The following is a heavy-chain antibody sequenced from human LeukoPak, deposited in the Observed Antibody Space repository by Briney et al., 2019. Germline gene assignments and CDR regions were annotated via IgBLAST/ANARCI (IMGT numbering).Heavy chain of an antibody. CDR2: ITSSGDGT. J-gene: IGHJ4*02. D-gene: IGHD3-22*01. Sequence: GGSLRLSCAASGFTFSIYAMSWVRQAPGKGLQWVSSITSSGDGTYYADSVKGRFTTSRDNSENMLYLQMNGLRVEDTAVYFCANDRPNYYGSNGHYYRRDGDYWGQGTLVTVSS. CDR3: ANDRPNYYGSNGHYYRRDGDY. CDR1: GFTFSIYA. V-gene: IGHV3-23*01.